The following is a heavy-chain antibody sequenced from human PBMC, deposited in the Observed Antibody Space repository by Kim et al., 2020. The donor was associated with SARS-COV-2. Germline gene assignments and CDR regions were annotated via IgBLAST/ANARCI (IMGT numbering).Heavy chain of an antibody. CDR1: GYTFTSYY. CDR3: ARDLRESTDLSCGGDCNRSEDY. CDR2: INPSGGTT. D-gene: IGHD2-21*02. J-gene: IGHJ4*02. V-gene: IGHV1-46*01. Sequence: ASVKVSCKASGYTFTSYYIHWVRQAPGQGLEWMGVINPSGGTTTYAQKFQDRVTMTTDTSTSTVYMELSSLRSEDTAVYYCARDLRESTDLSCGGDCNRSEDYWGQGTLVTVSS.